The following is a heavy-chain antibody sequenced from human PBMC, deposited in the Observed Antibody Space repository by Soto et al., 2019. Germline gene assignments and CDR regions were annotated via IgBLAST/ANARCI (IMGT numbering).Heavy chain of an antibody. Sequence: DVQLVESGGGWVQPGGSLRLSCAASGFTFYSFEMNWVRQAPGKGLEWISYISTGGSSIFYADSVKGRFTVSRDNAKISLYLQMNRLRVEDTAVYYCARPRGNADLYLDSWGPGTLVTVSS. V-gene: IGHV3-48*03. CDR2: ISTGGSSI. CDR3: ARPRGNADLYLDS. D-gene: IGHD3-10*01. CDR1: GFTFYSFE. J-gene: IGHJ4*02.